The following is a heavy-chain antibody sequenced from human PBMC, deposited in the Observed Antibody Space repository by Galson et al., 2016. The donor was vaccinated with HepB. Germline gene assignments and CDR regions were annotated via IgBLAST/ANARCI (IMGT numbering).Heavy chain of an antibody. CDR2: IYPGDSDT. CDR1: GYSFTSYW. Sequence: QSGAEVKKPWESLKISCEGSGYSFTSYWIGWVRQMPGKGLEWMGTIYPGDSDTRYSPSSQGQVTISADKSISAAYLQWNSLKASDTAIYYCARRSSDAFDIWGQGTMVTVSS. CDR3: ARRSSDAFDI. J-gene: IGHJ3*02. V-gene: IGHV5-51*01. D-gene: IGHD3-10*01.